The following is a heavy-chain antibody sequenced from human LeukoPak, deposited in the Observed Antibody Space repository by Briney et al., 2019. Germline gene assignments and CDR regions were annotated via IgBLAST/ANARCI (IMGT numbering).Heavy chain of an antibody. V-gene: IGHV3-74*01. CDR2: ISTDGYTT. CDR1: VHAFCAYK. J-gene: IGHJ4*02. CDR3: DGSPGY. Sequence: GGCLRLSCAASVHAFCAYKMHWVRQAPRKGLVWVSRISTDGYTTDYADFVQGRFTASRDNTKNTWSLEMNSLRAEDTAVYVVDGSPGYWGQGTLVTVSS. D-gene: IGHD2-15*01.